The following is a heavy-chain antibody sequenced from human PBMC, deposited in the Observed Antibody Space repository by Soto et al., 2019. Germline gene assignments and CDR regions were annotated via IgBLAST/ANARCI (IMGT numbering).Heavy chain of an antibody. CDR3: ARALGELSFTY. CDR2: ISSGSSTT. J-gene: IGHJ4*02. Sequence: PGGSLRLSCAASGFTFSGYSLNWVRQAAGKGLEWISYISSGSSTTYYADSVKGRFTFSRDDAENSLYLQMNSLIAEDTAVYYCARALGELSFTYWGQGTLVTVSS. CDR1: GFTFSGYS. D-gene: IGHD3-16*02. V-gene: IGHV3-48*01.